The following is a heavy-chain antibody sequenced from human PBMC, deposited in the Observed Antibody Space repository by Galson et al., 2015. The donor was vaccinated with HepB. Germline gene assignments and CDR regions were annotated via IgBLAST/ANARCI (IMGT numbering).Heavy chain of an antibody. CDR3: AKDKAALGPAYFDH. CDR1: GFTFNNYA. J-gene: IGHJ4*02. Sequence: SLRLSCAASGFTFNNYAMHWVRQAPGKGLEWISGITWNSGSLDYADSVKGRFTISRDNADSSLYLQIHSLRAEDTAFYYCAKDKAALGPAYFDHWGQGTLVTVSS. CDR2: ITWNSGSL. D-gene: IGHD5-18*01. V-gene: IGHV3-9*01.